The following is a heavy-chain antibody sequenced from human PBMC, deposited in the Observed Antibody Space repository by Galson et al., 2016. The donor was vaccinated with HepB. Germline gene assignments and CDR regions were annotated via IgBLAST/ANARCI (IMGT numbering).Heavy chain of an antibody. CDR2: ISGSGGET. D-gene: IGHD5-24*01. CDR3: AKDDDDYNDAFDT. CDR1: GFTFSSYA. Sequence: SLRLSCAASGFTFSSYAMTWVRQAPGKGLDWVSTISGSGGETHYADSVKGRFTFSRDNSKNTLYLQMNSLRAEDTAVYYCAKDDDDYNDAFDTWGQGTMVTVSS. J-gene: IGHJ3*02. V-gene: IGHV3-23*01.